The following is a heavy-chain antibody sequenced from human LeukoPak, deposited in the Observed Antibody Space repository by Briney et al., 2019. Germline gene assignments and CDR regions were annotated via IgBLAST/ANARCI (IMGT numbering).Heavy chain of an antibody. CDR2: IYYSGST. Sequence: SETPSLTCTVSGGSIGSSTYYWAWIRQPPGKGLEWIGSIYYSGSTYYSPSLKSRVTISVDTSKNQFSLKLSSVTAADTAVYYSVRYCSSVSRYNYYGMDVWGQGTTVTVSS. CDR3: VRYCSSVSRYNYYGMDV. V-gene: IGHV4-39*01. CDR1: GGSIGSSTYY. J-gene: IGHJ6*02. D-gene: IGHD2-2*02.